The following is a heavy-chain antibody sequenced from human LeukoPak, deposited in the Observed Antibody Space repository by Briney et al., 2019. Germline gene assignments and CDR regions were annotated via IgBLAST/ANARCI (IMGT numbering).Heavy chain of an antibody. CDR2: ISGSGGST. D-gene: IGHD3-10*01. Sequence: GVSLRLSCAASGFTFSSYAMSWVRQAPGKGLEWVSAISGSGGSTYYADSVKGQFTISRDNSKNTLYLQMNSLRAEDTAVYYCAKAPMVRGAVFDYWGQGTLVTVSS. J-gene: IGHJ4*02. CDR1: GFTFSSYA. CDR3: AKAPMVRGAVFDY. V-gene: IGHV3-23*01.